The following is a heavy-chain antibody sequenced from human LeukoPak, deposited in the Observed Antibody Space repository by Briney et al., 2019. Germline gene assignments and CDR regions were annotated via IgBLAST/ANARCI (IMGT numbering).Heavy chain of an antibody. D-gene: IGHD2-15*01. V-gene: IGHV1-46*01. CDR3: ARGPRYCSGGSCYSTVGAFDY. CDR1: GYTFTSYY. CDR2: INPSAGST. Sequence: ASVKVSCKASGYTFTSYYIHWVRQAPGQGLEWMGLINPSAGSTNYAQKFQGRVTMTRDTSTSTVYMELSSLRSEDTAVYYCARGPRYCSGGSCYSTVGAFDYWGQGTLVTVSS. J-gene: IGHJ4*02.